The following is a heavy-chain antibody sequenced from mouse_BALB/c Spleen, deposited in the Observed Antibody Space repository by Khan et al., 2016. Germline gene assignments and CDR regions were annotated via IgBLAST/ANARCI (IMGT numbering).Heavy chain of an antibody. CDR3: ARDGWGYYAMDY. CDR1: GFSLIAYG. Sequence: QVQLKESGPGLVAPSQSLSITCTVSGFSLIAYGVNWVRQPPGKSLEWLGMIWGDGTTDYNSALKSRLNITKDNSKSQVFLKMNSLQNDDTARYYCARDGWGYYAMDYWGRGTSVTVSS. CDR2: IWGDGTT. J-gene: IGHJ4*01. V-gene: IGHV2-6-7*01. D-gene: IGHD2-2*01.